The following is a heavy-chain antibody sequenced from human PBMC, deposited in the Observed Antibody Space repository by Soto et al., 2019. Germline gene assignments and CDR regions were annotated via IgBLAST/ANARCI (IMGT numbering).Heavy chain of an antibody. J-gene: IGHJ4*02. Sequence: GGSLRLSCAASGFTFSSYGMHWVRQAPGKGLEWVAVIWYDGSNKYYADSVKGRFTISRDNSKNTLYLQMNSLRAEDTAVYYCAAGVAVAGPFDYWGQGTLVTVSS. CDR2: IWYDGSNK. CDR3: AAGVAVAGPFDY. CDR1: GFTFSSYG. D-gene: IGHD6-19*01. V-gene: IGHV3-33*01.